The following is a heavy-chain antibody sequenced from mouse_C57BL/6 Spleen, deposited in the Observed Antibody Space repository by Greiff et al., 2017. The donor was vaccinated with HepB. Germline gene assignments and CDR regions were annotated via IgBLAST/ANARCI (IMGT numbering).Heavy chain of an antibody. CDR1: GFNIKNTY. D-gene: IGHD1-1*01. CDR2: IDPANGNT. Sequence: EVKLVESVAELVRPGASVKLSCTASGFNIKNTYMHWVKQRPEQGLEWIGRIDPANGNTKYAPKFQGKATITADTSSNTAYLQLSSLTSEDTAIYYCAPYYYGSSYWYFDVWGTGTTVTVSS. J-gene: IGHJ1*03. V-gene: IGHV14-3*01. CDR3: APYYYGSSYWYFDV.